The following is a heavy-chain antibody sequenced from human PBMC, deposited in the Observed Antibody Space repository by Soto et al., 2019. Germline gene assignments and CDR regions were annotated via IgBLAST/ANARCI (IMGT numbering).Heavy chain of an antibody. CDR2: VYYGGRS. CDR1: SAPVSSTTYT. CDR3: ARGSGITMVRGVMVDV. V-gene: IGHV4-39*07. D-gene: IGHD3-10*01. Sequence: SETLSLTCTVSSAPVSSTTYTWGWIRQPPGKGLEWVASVYYGGRSYYNPTLNSRVTISVDTSKNQFSLKLSSVTAADTAVYYCARGSGITMVRGVMVDVWGQGTTVTVSS. J-gene: IGHJ6*02.